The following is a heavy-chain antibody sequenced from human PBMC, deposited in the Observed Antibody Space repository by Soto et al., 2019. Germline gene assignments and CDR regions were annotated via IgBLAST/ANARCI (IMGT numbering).Heavy chain of an antibody. D-gene: IGHD3-22*01. V-gene: IGHV3-23*01. J-gene: IGHJ4*02. CDR1: GFTFSSYA. CDR2: ISGSGGST. Sequence: GGSLRLSCAASGFTFSSYAMSWVRQAPGKGLEWVSAISGSGGSTYYADSVKGRFTISRDNSKNTLYLQMNSLRAEDTAVYYCAKDLRYYYDSSGYSDYWGQGTLVTXSS. CDR3: AKDLRYYYDSSGYSDY.